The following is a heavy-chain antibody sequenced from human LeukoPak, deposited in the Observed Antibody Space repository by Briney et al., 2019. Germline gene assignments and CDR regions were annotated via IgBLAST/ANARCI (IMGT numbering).Heavy chain of an antibody. D-gene: IGHD6-19*01. CDR1: GGSISSTSYY. J-gene: IGHJ5*02. V-gene: IGHV4-39*01. CDR3: ARRWSVDGRGGCVP. CDR2: VHYSGST. Sequence: SETLSLTCTVSGGSISSTSYYWGWIRQPPGKGLEWIGSVHYSGSTYDNPSLKSRVTIAVDTSKNQFSLKLISVTAADTAVYYCARRWSVDGRGGCVPWGEGTVVSVS.